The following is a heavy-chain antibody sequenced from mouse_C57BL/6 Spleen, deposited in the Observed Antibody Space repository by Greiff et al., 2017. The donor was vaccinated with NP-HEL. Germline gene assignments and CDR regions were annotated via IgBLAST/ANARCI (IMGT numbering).Heavy chain of an antibody. Sequence: VQLKQSGPELVKPGASVKMSCKASGYTFTDYNMHWVKQSHGKSLEWIGYINPNNGGTSYNQKFKGKATLTVNKSSSTAYMELRSLTSEDSAVYYCARSCYSNCGFAYWGQGTLVTVSA. J-gene: IGHJ3*01. D-gene: IGHD2-5*01. CDR1: GYTFTDYN. CDR3: ARSCYSNCGFAY. CDR2: INPNNGGT. V-gene: IGHV1-22*01.